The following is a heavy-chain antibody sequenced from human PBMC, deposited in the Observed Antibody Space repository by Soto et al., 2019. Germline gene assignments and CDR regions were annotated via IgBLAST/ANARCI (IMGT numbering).Heavy chain of an antibody. CDR3: AKSPTGGSCYSGSSH. J-gene: IGHJ4*02. Sequence: GGSLRLSCAASGFTFSSYAMSWVRQAPGKGLEWVSAISGSDDSTYYADSVKGRFTISRDNSKNTLYLQMNSLRAEDTAVYYCAKSPTGGSCYSGSSHWGQGTLVTVSS. CDR1: GFTFSSYA. CDR2: ISGSDDST. D-gene: IGHD2-15*01. V-gene: IGHV3-23*01.